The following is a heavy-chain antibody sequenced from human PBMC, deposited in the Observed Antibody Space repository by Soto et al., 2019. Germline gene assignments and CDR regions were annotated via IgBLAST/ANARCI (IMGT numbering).Heavy chain of an antibody. CDR3: ARSRKDYGSAFDI. Sequence: QVQLVQSGAEVKKPGASVKVSCKASGYTFTDYYMHWVRQAPGQGLEWMGWINPNSGGANYAQKFHGRVPMTRDTSISTAYMELSRLRSEDTAVYYCARSRKDYGSAFDIWGQGTMVTVSS. CDR1: GYTFTDYY. CDR2: INPNSGGA. J-gene: IGHJ3*02. D-gene: IGHD4-17*01. V-gene: IGHV1-2*02.